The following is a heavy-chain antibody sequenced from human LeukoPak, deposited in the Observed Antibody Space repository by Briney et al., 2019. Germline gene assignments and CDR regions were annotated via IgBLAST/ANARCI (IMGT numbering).Heavy chain of an antibody. CDR2: IWFDGTNK. J-gene: IGHJ4*02. CDR1: GFIFSSHG. CDR3: ARGPYSSSWFYFEY. Sequence: GRSLRLSCAASGFIFSSHGMHWVRQAPGKGLEWVSVIWFDGTNKFYADSVKGRFTISRDNSKNTLYLQMNSLRAEDTAVYYCARGPYSSSWFYFEYWGLGTLVAVSS. V-gene: IGHV3-33*01. D-gene: IGHD6-13*01.